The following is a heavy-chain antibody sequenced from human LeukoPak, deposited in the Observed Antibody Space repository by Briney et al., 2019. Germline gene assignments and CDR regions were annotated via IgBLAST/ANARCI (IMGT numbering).Heavy chain of an antibody. CDR3: AKEYSRRPLGHDDY. CDR1: GDSISTYY. J-gene: IGHJ4*02. D-gene: IGHD6-13*01. CDR2: VYYSGTT. V-gene: IGHV4-59*12. Sequence: SETLSLTCTVSGDSISTYYWTWIRQPPGEGLEWIGYVYYSGTTNYNPSLKSRVTISVDTSKNHFSLKLTSVTAADTAVYYCAKEYSRRPLGHDDYWGQGTLVTVSS.